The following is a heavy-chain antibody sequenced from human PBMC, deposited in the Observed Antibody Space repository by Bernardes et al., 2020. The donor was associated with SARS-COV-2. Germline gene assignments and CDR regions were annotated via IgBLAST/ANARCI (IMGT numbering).Heavy chain of an antibody. CDR1: GFSFRSYA. J-gene: IGHJ4*02. V-gene: IGHV3-23*01. CDR2: ISINTAGT. D-gene: IGHD6-13*01. Sequence: GGSLRLSCAASGFSFRSYAMNWVRQAPGKGLEWVSSISINTAGTYYADSVRGRFTISRDDYNNMLYLQMHSLRAEDTAVYYCTKKGLIALGTPYFDYWGQGALVTVSS. CDR3: TKKGLIALGTPYFDY.